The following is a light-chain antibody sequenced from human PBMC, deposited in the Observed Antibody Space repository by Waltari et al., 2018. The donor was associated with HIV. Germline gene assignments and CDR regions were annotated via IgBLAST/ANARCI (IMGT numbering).Light chain of an antibody. Sequence: QSVLTQPPSVSGAPGQRVTLSCTGSRSTIGAGDDVHCDQQLPGKAPKHLIYGTRHRPSGVPDRFSGHKSGTSASLAITGLQAEDGADYCCQAYDSTLGGHVIFGTRTKLTV. J-gene: IGLJ2*01. CDR3: QAYDSTLGGHVI. CDR2: GTR. CDR1: RSTIGAGDD. V-gene: IGLV1-40*01.